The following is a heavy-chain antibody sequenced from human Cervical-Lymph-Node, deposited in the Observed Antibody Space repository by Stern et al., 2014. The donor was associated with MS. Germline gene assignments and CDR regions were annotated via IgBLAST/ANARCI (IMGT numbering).Heavy chain of an antibody. Sequence: QVQLAESGGGVVQPGRSLRLSCAASGFTFSSSGMHWVRPAPGKGLEWLAIIYYDGSNRYYADSVKGRFTISRDNSKNTLYLQMNSLRAEDTAVYYCAREGGNTAEYFQHWGQGTLVTVSS. CDR2: IYYDGSNR. CDR3: AREGGNTAEYFQH. CDR1: GFTFSSSG. J-gene: IGHJ1*01. V-gene: IGHV3-33*01. D-gene: IGHD4-23*01.